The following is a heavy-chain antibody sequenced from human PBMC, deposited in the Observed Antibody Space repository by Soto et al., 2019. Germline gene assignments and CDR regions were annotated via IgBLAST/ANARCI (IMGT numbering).Heavy chain of an antibody. Sequence: KPSETLSLTCTVSGGSISSGGYYWSWIRQHPGKGLEWIGYIYYSGSTYYNPSLKSRVTISVDTSKNQFSLKLSSVTAADTAVYYCARDDNCGGDCRFLDYWGQGTLVTVSS. V-gene: IGHV4-31*03. CDR2: IYYSGST. CDR1: GGSISSGGYY. J-gene: IGHJ4*02. D-gene: IGHD2-21*02. CDR3: ARDDNCGGDCRFLDY.